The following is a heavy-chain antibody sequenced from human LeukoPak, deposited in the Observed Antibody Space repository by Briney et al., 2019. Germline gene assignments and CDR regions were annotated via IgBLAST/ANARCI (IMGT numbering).Heavy chain of an antibody. Sequence: PSETLSLTCAVYGGSFSGYYWSWIHQPPGKGLEWIGEINHSGSTNYNPSLKSRVTISVDTSKNQFSLKLSSVTAADTAVYYCARGRGRSPLWLVSTPLYFDYWGQGTLVTVSS. D-gene: IGHD5-18*01. V-gene: IGHV4-34*01. CDR3: ARGRGRSPLWLVSTPLYFDY. CDR1: GGSFSGYY. CDR2: INHSGST. J-gene: IGHJ4*02.